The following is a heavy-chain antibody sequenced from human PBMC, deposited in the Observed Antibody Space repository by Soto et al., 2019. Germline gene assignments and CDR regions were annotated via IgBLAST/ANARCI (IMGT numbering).Heavy chain of an antibody. CDR2: IGTAGDT. Sequence: PGGSLRLSCAASGFTFSSYDMHWVRQATGKGLEWVSAIGTAGDTYYPGSVKGRFTISRENAKNSLYLQMNSLRAEDTAVYYCAREYSSSKYYYSYGMDVWGQGTTVTVSS. V-gene: IGHV3-13*01. CDR1: GFTFSSYD. J-gene: IGHJ6*02. D-gene: IGHD6-6*01. CDR3: AREYSSSKYYYSYGMDV.